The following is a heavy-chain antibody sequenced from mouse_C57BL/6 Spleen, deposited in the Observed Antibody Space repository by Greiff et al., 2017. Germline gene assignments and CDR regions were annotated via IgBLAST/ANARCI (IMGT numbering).Heavy chain of an antibody. CDR2: IYPGSGNT. J-gene: IGHJ4*01. CDR3: ARRSSGSYYYAMDY. D-gene: IGHD3-2*02. Sequence: QVHVKQSGAELVRPGASVKLSCKASGYTFTDYYINWVKQRPGQGLEWIARIYPGSGNTYYNEKFKGKATLTAEKSSSTAYMQLSSLTSEDSAVYFCARRSSGSYYYAMDYWGQGTSVTVSS. V-gene: IGHV1-76*01. CDR1: GYTFTDYY.